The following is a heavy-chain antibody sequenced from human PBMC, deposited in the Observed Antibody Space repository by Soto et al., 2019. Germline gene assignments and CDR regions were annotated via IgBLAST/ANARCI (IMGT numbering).Heavy chain of an antibody. CDR3: AHLAGLSHTDDF. Sequence: HPGGTLRLPWPACGFTFSDNALHWVRKAPGKGLGWVTVISSDGGNMYYADSGNGRFTISRDNSKNTLYLQMNSLRVEDTPLSICAHLAGLSHTDDFWGQGTPVTVSS. CDR2: ISSDGGNM. V-gene: IGHV3-30-3*01. J-gene: IGHJ4*02. CDR1: GFTFSDNA. D-gene: IGHD5-18*01.